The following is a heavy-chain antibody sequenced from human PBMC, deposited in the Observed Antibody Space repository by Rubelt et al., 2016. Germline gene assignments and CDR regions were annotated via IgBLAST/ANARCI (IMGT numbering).Heavy chain of an antibody. CDR3: ARSPRYDFEDNWFDP. V-gene: IGHV1-46*01. J-gene: IGHJ5*02. CDR1: GYTFTSYY. D-gene: IGHD3-3*01. Sequence: QVQLVQSGAEVKKPGASVKVSCKASGYTFTSYYMHWVRQAPGQGLEWMGIINLSGGSTSYAQKFQGRVNMTRDTSTSTVYMELSSLRSEDTAVYYCARSPRYDFEDNWFDPWGQGTLVTVSS. CDR2: INLSGGST.